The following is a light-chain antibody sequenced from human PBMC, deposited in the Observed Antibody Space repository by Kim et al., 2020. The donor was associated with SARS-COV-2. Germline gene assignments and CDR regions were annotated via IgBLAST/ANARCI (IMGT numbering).Light chain of an antibody. J-gene: IGLJ2*01. V-gene: IGLV3-1*01. Sequence: SYELTQPPSVSVSPGQTASITCSGDKLGDKYACWYQQKPGQSPVLVIYQDSKRPSGIPERFSGSNSGNTATLTISGTQAMDEADYYSQAWDSSTASYVVFGGGTKLTVL. CDR3: QAWDSSTASYVV. CDR2: QDS. CDR1: KLGDKY.